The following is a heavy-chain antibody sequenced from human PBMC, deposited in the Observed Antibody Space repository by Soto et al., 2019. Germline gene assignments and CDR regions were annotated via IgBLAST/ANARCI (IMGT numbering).Heavy chain of an antibody. D-gene: IGHD4-17*01. J-gene: IGHJ6*02. CDR3: ARETDYGDYGLDFGGMDV. Sequence: SETLSLTCTVSGGSISSYYWSWIRQPPGKGLEWIGYIYYSGSTNYNPSLKSRVTISVDTSKNQFSLKLSSVTAADTAVYYCARETDYGDYGLDFGGMDVWGQGTTVTVSS. CDR1: GGSISSYY. CDR2: IYYSGST. V-gene: IGHV4-59*01.